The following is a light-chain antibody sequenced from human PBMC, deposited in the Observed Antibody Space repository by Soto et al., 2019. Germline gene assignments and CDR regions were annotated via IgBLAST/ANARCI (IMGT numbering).Light chain of an antibody. V-gene: IGLV2-14*01. J-gene: IGLJ1*01. CDR2: EVS. Sequence: QSVLTQPASVSGSPGQSITISGTGSSSDVGGYNYVSWYQQHPCKAPILMIYEVSNRPSGVSHRFSCSKSGNTASLTISVLQAEDEADYYCSSYTSSSIDHVFGAGTKVPVL. CDR1: SSDVGGYNY. CDR3: SSYTSSSIDHV.